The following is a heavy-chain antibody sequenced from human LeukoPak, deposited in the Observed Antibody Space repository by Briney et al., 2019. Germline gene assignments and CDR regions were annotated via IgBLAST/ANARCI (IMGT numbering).Heavy chain of an antibody. CDR2: ISTTGSDI. J-gene: IGHJ5*02. D-gene: IGHD6-19*01. V-gene: IGHV3-21*06. Sequence: GGSLRLSCAASGFTFSNFGMSWVRQAPGKGLEWASSISTTGSDIYYADSVRGRFTISRDNAKNSLYLQMTSLRVEDTAVYYCAREVTGYKSGQKYSWFDPWGQEPWSPSPQ. CDR3: AREVTGYKSGQKYSWFDP. CDR1: GFTFSNFG.